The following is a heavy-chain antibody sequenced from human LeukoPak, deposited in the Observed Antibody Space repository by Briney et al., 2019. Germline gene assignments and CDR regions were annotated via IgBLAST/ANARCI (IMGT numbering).Heavy chain of an antibody. J-gene: IGHJ4*02. V-gene: IGHV1-8*01. D-gene: IGHD6-13*01. Sequence: GASVKVSCKASGYTFTSYDINWVRQATGQGLEWMGWMNPNSGNTGYAQKFQGRVTMTRNTSISTAYMELSSLRSEDTAVYYCARVRGRVAAAARDYWGQGTLVTVSS. CDR1: GYTFTSYD. CDR2: MNPNSGNT. CDR3: ARVRGRVAAAARDY.